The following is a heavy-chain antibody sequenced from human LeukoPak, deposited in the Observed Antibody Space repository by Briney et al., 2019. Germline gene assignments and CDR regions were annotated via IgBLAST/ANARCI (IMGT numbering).Heavy chain of an antibody. J-gene: IGHJ4*02. CDR1: GGSISSRSYY. CDR3: ARPGAPAGYFDY. CDR2: IYYSGST. Sequence: SETLSLTCTVSGGSISSRSYYWGWIRQPPGKGLEWIGSIYYSGSTYYNPSLKSRVTISVDTSKNQFSLKLSSVTAADTAVYYCARPGAPAGYFDYWGQGTLVTVSS. V-gene: IGHV4-39*01. D-gene: IGHD1-26*01.